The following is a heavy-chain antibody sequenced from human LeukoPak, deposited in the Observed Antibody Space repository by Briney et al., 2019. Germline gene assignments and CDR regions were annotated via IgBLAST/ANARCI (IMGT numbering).Heavy chain of an antibody. J-gene: IGHJ4*02. D-gene: IGHD1-26*01. CDR3: ARKKSGSYFAY. V-gene: IGHV3-53*01. CDR1: GFTVSSNY. CDR2: IYSGGST. Sequence: PGGSLRLSCAASGFTVSSNYMSWVRQAPGKGLEWVSVIYSGGSTYYADSVKGRFTISRDNSKNTLYLQMNSLRAEDTAVYYCARKKSGSYFAYWGQGTLVTVSS.